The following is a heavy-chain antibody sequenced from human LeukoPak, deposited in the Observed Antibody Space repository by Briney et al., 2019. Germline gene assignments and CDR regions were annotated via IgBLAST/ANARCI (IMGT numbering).Heavy chain of an antibody. CDR3: ARYYYTSGPFGY. V-gene: IGHV3-48*02. CDR1: GFTFSSYS. CDR2: ISSSSNTI. Sequence: QTGGSLRLSCAASGFTFSSYSMNWVRQAPGKWLEWVSYISSSSNTIYYADSVKGRFTISRDNAKNSLYLQMNSLRDEDTAVYYCARYYYTSGPFGYWGQGTLVTVSS. D-gene: IGHD3-10*01. J-gene: IGHJ4*02.